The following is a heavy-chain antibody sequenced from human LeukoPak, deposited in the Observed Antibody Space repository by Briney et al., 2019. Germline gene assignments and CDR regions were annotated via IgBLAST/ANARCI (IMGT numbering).Heavy chain of an antibody. CDR2: ISGSSSTT. D-gene: IGHD2-2*01. Sequence: GGSLRLSCAASGFTFSSYAMSWVRQAPGKGLEWVSAISGSSSTTFYADSVKGRFTISRDNSMDTLFLQMNSLRAEDTAVYYCAKGMEWVVVPAALDVWGQGTTVTVSS. V-gene: IGHV3-23*01. CDR3: AKGMEWVVVPAALDV. CDR1: GFTFSSYA. J-gene: IGHJ6*02.